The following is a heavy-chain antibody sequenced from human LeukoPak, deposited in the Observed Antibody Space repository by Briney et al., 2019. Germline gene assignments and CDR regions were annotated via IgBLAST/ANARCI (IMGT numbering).Heavy chain of an antibody. Sequence: MSSETLSLTCAVYGVSFSGYYWSWIRQPPGKGLEWIGEINHSGSTNYNPSLKSRVTISVDTSKNQFSLKLSSVTAADTAVYYCARENRNSTGIAAAGHFDYWGQGTLVTVSS. CDR2: INHSGST. CDR1: GVSFSGYY. J-gene: IGHJ4*02. CDR3: ARENRNSTGIAAAGHFDY. D-gene: IGHD6-13*01. V-gene: IGHV4-34*01.